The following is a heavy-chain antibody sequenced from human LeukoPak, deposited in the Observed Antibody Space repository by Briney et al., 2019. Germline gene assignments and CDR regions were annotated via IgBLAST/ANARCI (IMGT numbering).Heavy chain of an antibody. CDR3: AREGYYYDSSGYSYYFDS. CDR2: ISYDGSSE. V-gene: IGHV3-30*03. D-gene: IGHD3-22*01. CDR1: GFTFSNYA. Sequence: PGGSLRLSCAASGFTFSNYAMHWVRQAPGKGLEWVAVISYDGSSEYYADSVKGRSTISRDNSKMMYLQMNSLRADDTAVYYCAREGYYYDSSGYSYYFDSWGQGTLVTVSS. J-gene: IGHJ4*02.